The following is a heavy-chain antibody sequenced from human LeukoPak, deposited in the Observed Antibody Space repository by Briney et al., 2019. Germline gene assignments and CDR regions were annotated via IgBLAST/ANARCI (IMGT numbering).Heavy chain of an antibody. J-gene: IGHJ4*02. Sequence: SQTLSLTCTVSGGSISSGGYYWSWIRQHPGKGLEWIGYIYYSGSTNYNPSLKSRVTISVDTSKNQFSLKLSSVTAADTAVYYCARGRSSGWYSRSVRFDYWGQGTLVTVSS. D-gene: IGHD6-19*01. CDR2: IYYSGST. CDR1: GGSISSGGYY. CDR3: ARGRSSGWYSRSVRFDY. V-gene: IGHV4-31*03.